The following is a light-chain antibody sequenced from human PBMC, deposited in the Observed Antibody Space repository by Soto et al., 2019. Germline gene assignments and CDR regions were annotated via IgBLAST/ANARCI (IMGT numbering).Light chain of an antibody. CDR1: PSISSSY. CDR3: QQYGTSPPIT. Sequence: EIVLSQSPGTLSLSPGERATLSCRASPSISSSYLAWYQQKPGQAPRLLISGASSRATGIPARFSGSGSGTDFTLTISRLEPEDFAVYYCQQYGTSPPITFGQGTDWRL. CDR2: GAS. V-gene: IGKV3-20*01. J-gene: IGKJ5*01.